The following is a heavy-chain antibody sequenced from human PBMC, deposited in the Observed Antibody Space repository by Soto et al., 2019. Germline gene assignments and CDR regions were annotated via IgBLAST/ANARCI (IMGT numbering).Heavy chain of an antibody. V-gene: IGHV1-46*01. D-gene: IGHD6-13*01. Sequence: ASVKVSCKASGGTCSIYAISCVLQSPLQGLDWMGIINPSGGSTSYAQKFQGRVTMTRDTSTSTVYMELSSLRSEDTAVYYCARDRSSSSWDYYYYYYGMDVWGQGTTVTVSS. J-gene: IGHJ6*02. CDR3: ARDRSSSSWDYYYYYYGMDV. CDR1: GGTCSIYA. CDR2: INPSGGST.